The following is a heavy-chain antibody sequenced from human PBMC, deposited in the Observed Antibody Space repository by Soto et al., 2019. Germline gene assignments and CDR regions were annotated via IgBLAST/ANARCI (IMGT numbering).Heavy chain of an antibody. D-gene: IGHD3-10*01. CDR2: INHSGST. CDR3: AKDTITIVCGVIMGHYYYYYGMDV. Sequence: GTLTLTCAVYGWSFSGYYWSWIRQAPGKGLEWIGEINHSGSTNYTPYLKSRVTISVDTSKNSFYLQLIHVTAADTAVYYCAKDTITIVCGVIMGHYYYYYGMDVWGQGTTVTVSS. J-gene: IGHJ6*02. V-gene: IGHV4-34*01. CDR1: GWSFSGYY.